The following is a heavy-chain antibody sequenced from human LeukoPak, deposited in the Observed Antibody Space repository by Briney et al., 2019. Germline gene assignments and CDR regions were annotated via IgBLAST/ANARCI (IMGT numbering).Heavy chain of an antibody. V-gene: IGHV3-7*04. CDR3: ARARDGYNDPYYFDY. Sequence: GGSLRLSCAASGFTFSSYWMSWVRQAPGKGLEWVANIKQDGSEKYYVDSVKGRFTISRDNAKNSLYLQMNSLRAEDTAVYYCARARDGYNDPYYFDYWGQGTLVTVSS. J-gene: IGHJ4*02. CDR2: IKQDGSEK. D-gene: IGHD5-24*01. CDR1: GFTFSSYW.